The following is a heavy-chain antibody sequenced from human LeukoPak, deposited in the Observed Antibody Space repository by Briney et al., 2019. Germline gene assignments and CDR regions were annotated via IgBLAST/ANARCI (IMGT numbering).Heavy chain of an antibody. Sequence: AASVEVSCKTSGGTFSSHTINWVRQAPGQGLEWMGGVIPMFGSAEYTEKFQGRVTITTDHSTNTAYMELRSLKYDDTAMYYCALGGTATWLQLTGFYSFDVWGQGTMVTVS. CDR1: GGTFSSHT. CDR2: VIPMFGSA. D-gene: IGHD5-24*01. CDR3: ALGGTATWLQLTGFYSFDV. V-gene: IGHV1-69*05. J-gene: IGHJ3*01.